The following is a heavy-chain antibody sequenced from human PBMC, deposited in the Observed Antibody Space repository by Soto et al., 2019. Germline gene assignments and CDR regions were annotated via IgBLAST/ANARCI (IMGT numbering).Heavy chain of an antibody. J-gene: IGHJ5*02. CDR1: GYTFTNYD. CDR2: SSAYNGDT. Sequence: GASVKVSCKASGYTFTNYDINWVRQAPGQGLEWMGWSSAYNGDTNYAQKLQGRVTMTTDASTSTAYMELRSLRSDDTAVYYCARSGLPDPVVGVGQTPFDPWGQGTLVTVSS. D-gene: IGHD2-15*01. V-gene: IGHV1-18*01. CDR3: ARSGLPDPVVGVGQTPFDP.